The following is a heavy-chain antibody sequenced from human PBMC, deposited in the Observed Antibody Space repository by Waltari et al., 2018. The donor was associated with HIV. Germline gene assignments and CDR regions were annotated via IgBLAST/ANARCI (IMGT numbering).Heavy chain of an antibody. D-gene: IGHD3-10*01. CDR1: GFTFSSYE. Sequence: EVQLVESGGGLVQPGGSLRLSCAASGFTFSSYEMNWVRQAPGQGLEWVSYISSSGSTIYYADSVKGRFTISRDNAKNSLYLQMNSLRAEDTAVYYCVRDYGTWDYGSGSSPGYWGQGTLVTVSS. J-gene: IGHJ4*02. V-gene: IGHV3-48*03. CDR3: VRDYGTWDYGSGSSPGY. CDR2: ISSSGSTI.